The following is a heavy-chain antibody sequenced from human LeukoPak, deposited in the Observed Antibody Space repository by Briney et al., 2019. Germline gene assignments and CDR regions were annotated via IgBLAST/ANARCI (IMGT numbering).Heavy chain of an antibody. J-gene: IGHJ5*02. Sequence: GASVKVSCKASGYTFTSYYMHWVRQAPGQGLEWMGIINPSGGNTSYAQKFQGRVTMTRDTSTSTVYMELSSLRSEDTAVYYCASGRTANWFDPWGQGTLVTVSS. D-gene: IGHD1/OR15-1a*01. CDR1: GYTFTSYY. CDR3: ASGRTANWFDP. CDR2: INPSGGNT. V-gene: IGHV1-46*01.